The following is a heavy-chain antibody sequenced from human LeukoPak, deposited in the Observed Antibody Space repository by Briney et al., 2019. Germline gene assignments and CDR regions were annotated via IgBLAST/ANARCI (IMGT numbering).Heavy chain of an antibody. CDR1: GFTVSSNY. Sequence: GGSLRLSCAASGFTVSSNYMSWVRQAPGKGLEWVSVIYSGGSTYYADSVKGRFTISRDNSKNTLYLQMNSLRAEDTAVYYCARAVAGTIHDYWGQGTLVTVSS. D-gene: IGHD6-19*01. V-gene: IGHV3-53*01. CDR3: ARAVAGTIHDY. CDR2: IYSGGST. J-gene: IGHJ4*02.